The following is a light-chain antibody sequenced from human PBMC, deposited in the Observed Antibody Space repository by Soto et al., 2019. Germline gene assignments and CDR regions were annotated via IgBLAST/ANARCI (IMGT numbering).Light chain of an antibody. CDR3: QQYNNWPRA. J-gene: IGKJ1*01. Sequence: EIVMTQSPATLSVSPGERATLSCRASQIVSSNLAWYQQKPGQAPRLLISGASTRATGIPARFSGSGSGTEFTLTISSLQSEDFAVYYCQQYNNWPRAFGQGTKVEIK. CDR1: QIVSSN. CDR2: GAS. V-gene: IGKV3-15*01.